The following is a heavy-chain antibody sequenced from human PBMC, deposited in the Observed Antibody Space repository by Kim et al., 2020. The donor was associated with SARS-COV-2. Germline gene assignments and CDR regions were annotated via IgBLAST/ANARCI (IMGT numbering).Heavy chain of an antibody. V-gene: IGHV3-23*01. CDR1: GFTFSSYA. CDR2: ISGSGGST. D-gene: IGHD3-10*01. CDR3: AKDSGLWFGELLPNYYYYGMDV. J-gene: IGHJ6*02. Sequence: GGSLRLSCAASGFTFSSYAMSWVRQSPGKGLEWVSAISGSGGSTYYADSVKGRFTISRDNSKNTLYLQMNSLRAEDTAVYYCAKDSGLWFGELLPNYYYYGMDVWGQGTTVTVSS.